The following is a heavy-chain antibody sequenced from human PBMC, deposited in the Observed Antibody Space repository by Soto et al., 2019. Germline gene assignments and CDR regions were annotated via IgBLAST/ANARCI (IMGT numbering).Heavy chain of an antibody. CDR1: GGSISSSSYY. J-gene: IGHJ6*02. V-gene: IGHV4-39*01. CDR3: ARQQYYYYYYGMDV. CDR2: IYYSGST. Sequence: PSETLSLTCTVSGGSISSSSYYWGWIRQPPGKGLEWIGSIYYSGSTYYNPSLKSRVTISVDTSKNQFSLKLSSVTAADTAVYYCARQQYYYYYYGMDVWGQGTTVTVSS. D-gene: IGHD6-19*01.